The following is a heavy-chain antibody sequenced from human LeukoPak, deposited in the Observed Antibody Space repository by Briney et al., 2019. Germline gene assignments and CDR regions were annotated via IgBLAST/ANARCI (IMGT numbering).Heavy chain of an antibody. V-gene: IGHV3-21*01. CDR1: GFTFSSYS. CDR3: ARPRGYSYGPSDY. CDR2: ISSSSSYI. Sequence: PGGSLRLSCAASGFTFSSYSMNWVRQAPGKGLEWVSSISSSSSYIYYADSVKGRFTISRDNAKNSLYLQMSSLRAEDTAVYYCARPRGYSYGPSDYWGQGTLVTVSS. D-gene: IGHD5-18*01. J-gene: IGHJ4*02.